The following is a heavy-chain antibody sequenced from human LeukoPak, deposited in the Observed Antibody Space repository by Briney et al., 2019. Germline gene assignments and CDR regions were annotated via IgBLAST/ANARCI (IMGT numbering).Heavy chain of an antibody. V-gene: IGHV4-38-2*02. Sequence: PSETLSLTCTVSGYSISSGYYWGWIRQPPGKGLEWIGSIYHSGSTYYDPSLKSRVTISVDTSKNQFSLKLSSVTAADTAVYYCARDHRDGYNTAFDYWGQGTLVTVSS. CDR3: ARDHRDGYNTAFDY. D-gene: IGHD5-24*01. CDR1: GYSISSGYY. J-gene: IGHJ4*02. CDR2: IYHSGST.